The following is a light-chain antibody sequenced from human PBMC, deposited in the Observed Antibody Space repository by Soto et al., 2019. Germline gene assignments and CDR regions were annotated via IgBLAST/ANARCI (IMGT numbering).Light chain of an antibody. CDR1: QSVSLS. CDR2: GAS. J-gene: IGKJ5*01. V-gene: IGKV3-15*01. Sequence: EILLTQSPATLSVSLGHSSTVSCRASQSVSLSLAWYQKRPGQPPRLLIYGASTRATDVPARFSGSGSGTDFTLTISSLQSEDFAVYYCQQRTRWPMTFGQGTRLEI. CDR3: QQRTRWPMT.